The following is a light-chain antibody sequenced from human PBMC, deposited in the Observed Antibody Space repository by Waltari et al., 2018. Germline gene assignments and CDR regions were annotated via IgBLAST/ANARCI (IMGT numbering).Light chain of an antibody. V-gene: IGLV1-47*01. J-gene: IGLJ2*01. CDR1: SSTIGSNY. CDR3: AAWDDALNSFQVL. Sequence: QSVLTQPPSASGTPGQRVTISCSGSSSTIGSNYIYWYQQFPGTAPKLLIYRNNQRPSGVPDRFSGSKSGTSASLAISGLRSEDEADYYCAAWDDALNSFQVLFGGGTKLTVL. CDR2: RNN.